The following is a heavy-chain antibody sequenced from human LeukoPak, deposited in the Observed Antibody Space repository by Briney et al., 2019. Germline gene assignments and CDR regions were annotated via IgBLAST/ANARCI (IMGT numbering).Heavy chain of an antibody. D-gene: IGHD1-26*01. CDR3: ASQPIVGATLGSFDP. CDR1: GGSISSSSYY. CDR2: IYYSGST. V-gene: IGHV4-39*01. Sequence: SETLSLTCTVSGGSISSSSYYWGWIRQPPGKGLEWIGSIYYSGSTYYNPSLKSRVTISVDTSKNQFSLKLSSVTAADTAVYYCASQPIVGATLGSFDPWGQGTLVTVSS. J-gene: IGHJ5*02.